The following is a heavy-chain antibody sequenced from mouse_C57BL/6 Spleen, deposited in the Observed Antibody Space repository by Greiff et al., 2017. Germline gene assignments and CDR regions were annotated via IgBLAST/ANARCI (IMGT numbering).Heavy chain of an antibody. D-gene: IGHD2-3*01. CDR1: GYSFTGYY. V-gene: IGHV1-42*01. Sequence: VQLKESGPELVKPGASVKISCKASGYSFTGYYMNWVKQSPEKSLEWIGEINPSTGGTTYNQKFKAKATLTVDKSSSTAYTQLKSLTSEDSAVYYCARTPLYDGYYGYWGQGTTLTVSS. J-gene: IGHJ2*01. CDR3: ARTPLYDGYYGY. CDR2: INPSTGGT.